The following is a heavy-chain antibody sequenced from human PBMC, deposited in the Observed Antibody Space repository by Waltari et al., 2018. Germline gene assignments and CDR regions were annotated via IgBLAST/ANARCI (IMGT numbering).Heavy chain of an antibody. D-gene: IGHD2-21*01. V-gene: IGHV3-23*01. CDR3: AKDEGNRIAPTFGMDA. CDR1: GFPLTCYT. CDR2: MSGSGLI. Sequence: EFQLLEAGGGLDKPGGSLRLSCAASGFPLTCYTLNWVRQAPGKGLEWVSLMSGSGLIEYADSVKGRVTISRDNAKNTLYLEMNRLRVEDTAVYFCAKDEGNRIAPTFGMDAWGHGTTVLVS. J-gene: IGHJ6*02.